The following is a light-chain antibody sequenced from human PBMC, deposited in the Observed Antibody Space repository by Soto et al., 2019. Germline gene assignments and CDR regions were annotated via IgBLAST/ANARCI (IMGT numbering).Light chain of an antibody. J-gene: IGLJ2*01. CDR1: SGDVGGYNY. CDR3: SSYTSSNSLV. CDR2: EVS. V-gene: IGLV2-14*01. Sequence: QSALTQPASMSGSPGQSITISCTGTSGDVGGYNYVSWYQQHPGKAPKLMIYEVSNRPSGVSNRFSGSKSGNTASLTISGLQAEDEADYYCSSYTSSNSLVFGGGTKVTVL.